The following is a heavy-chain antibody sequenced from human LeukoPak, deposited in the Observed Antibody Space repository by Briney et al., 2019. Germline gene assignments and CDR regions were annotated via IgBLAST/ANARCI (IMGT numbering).Heavy chain of an antibody. J-gene: IGHJ4*02. CDR2: ISDRGDTM. CDR3: Y. CDR1: GFTFSDYA. Sequence: GGSLRLSCAASGFTFSDYAMNWVRQAPGKGLEWISYISDRGDTMYYADSVKGRFTISRDNAKNSLYLQMNSLRAEDTAEVFDYWGQGSLVTVSS. V-gene: IGHV3-48*03.